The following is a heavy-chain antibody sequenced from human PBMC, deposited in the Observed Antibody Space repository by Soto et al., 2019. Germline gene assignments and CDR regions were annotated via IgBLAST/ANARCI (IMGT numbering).Heavy chain of an antibody. D-gene: IGHD6-19*01. CDR3: ARAGSSGWSYFDY. V-gene: IGHV1-3*04. Sequence: QVQLVQSGAEVKKPGASVKVSCKAFGYTFSNYAMKWVRQAPGQRLEWMGWINTGYGNTKYSQKFQGRVTITRDTSASTAYMELSSLRSEDTAVYYCARAGSSGWSYFDYWGQGTLLTVSS. J-gene: IGHJ4*02. CDR1: GYTFSNYA. CDR2: INTGYGNT.